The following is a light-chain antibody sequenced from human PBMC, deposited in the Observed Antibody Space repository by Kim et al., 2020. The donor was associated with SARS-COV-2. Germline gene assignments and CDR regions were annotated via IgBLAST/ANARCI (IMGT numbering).Light chain of an antibody. CDR1: QSISSY. CDR2: AAS. V-gene: IGKV1-39*01. Sequence: ASVGDRVTITCRASQSISSYLNWYQQKPGKAPKLLIYAASSLQSGVPSRFSGSGSGTDFTLTISSLQPEDFATYYCHQSYRNPRTFGQGTKVDIK. J-gene: IGKJ1*01. CDR3: HQSYRNPRT.